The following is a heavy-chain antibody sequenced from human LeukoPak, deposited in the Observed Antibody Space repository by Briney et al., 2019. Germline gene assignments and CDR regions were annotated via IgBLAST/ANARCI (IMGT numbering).Heavy chain of an antibody. CDR1: GFTFSTFA. CDR3: ARGPYKYVISANPDY. CDR2: IFPSGGEI. Sequence: GGSLRLSCEASGFTFSTFAMIWVRQPPGKGLEWVSSIFPSGGEIHYADSVRGRFTISRDNAKNSLFLQMNSLRAEDTAVYYCARGPYKYVISANPDYWGQGTLVTVSS. D-gene: IGHD1-1*01. V-gene: IGHV3-21*06. J-gene: IGHJ4*02.